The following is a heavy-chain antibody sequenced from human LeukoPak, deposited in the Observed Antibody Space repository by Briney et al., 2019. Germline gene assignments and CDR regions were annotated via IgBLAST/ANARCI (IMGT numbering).Heavy chain of an antibody. J-gene: IGHJ4*02. CDR1: GYTFTSYA. V-gene: IGHV1-3*01. CDR3: ARGGYSSSSWYYFDY. D-gene: IGHD6-13*01. CDR2: INAGNGNT. Sequence: ASVKVSCKASGYTFTSYAMHWVRQAPGQRLEWMGWINAGNGNTKYSQKFQGRVTITRDTSASTAYMELSSLRSEDTAVYYCARGGYSSSSWYYFDYWGQGTLVTVSS.